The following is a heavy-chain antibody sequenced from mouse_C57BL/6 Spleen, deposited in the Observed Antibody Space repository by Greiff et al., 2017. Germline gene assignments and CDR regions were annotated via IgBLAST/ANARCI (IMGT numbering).Heavy chain of an antibody. D-gene: IGHD3-2*02. CDR2: ISYDGSN. J-gene: IGHJ3*01. CDR1: GYSITSGYY. CDR3: AREESSGPAWFAY. V-gene: IGHV3-6*01. Sequence: EVQVVESGPGLVKPSQSLSLTCSVTGYSITSGYYWNWIRQFPGNKLEGMGYISYDGSNNYNPSLKNRIPITRDTSKNQFFLKLNSVTTEDTATYYCAREESSGPAWFAYWGQGTLVTVSA.